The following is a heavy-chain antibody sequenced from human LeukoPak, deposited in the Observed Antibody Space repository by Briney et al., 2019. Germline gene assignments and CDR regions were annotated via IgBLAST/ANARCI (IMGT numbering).Heavy chain of an antibody. CDR1: GYRFTSYW. V-gene: IGHV5-51*01. D-gene: IGHD2-2*01. CDR3: ATRTYCSSTGCPPGPWFDP. CDR2: IYPGDSDT. Sequence: GESPKISCKGSGYRFTSYWIGWVRQMPGKGLEWMGIIYPGDSDTRYSPSFQGQVTISADKSISTAYLQWSSLKASDTAMYYCATRTYCSSTGCPPGPWFDPWGQGTLVTVSS. J-gene: IGHJ5*02.